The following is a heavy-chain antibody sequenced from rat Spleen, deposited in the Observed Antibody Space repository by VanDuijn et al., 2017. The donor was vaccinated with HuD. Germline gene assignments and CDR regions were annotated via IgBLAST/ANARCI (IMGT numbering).Heavy chain of an antibody. Sequence: EVQLVESGGGLVQPGRSLKLSCVASGFTFNNYWMTWIRQAPKKGLEWVATISYDGSSTYYRDSVKGRFTISRDNAKSTLYLQMDSLRSEDTATYYCAKGTGDYWGQGVMVTVSS. J-gene: IGHJ2*01. V-gene: IGHV5-7*01. D-gene: IGHD5-1*01. CDR2: ISYDGSST. CDR1: GFTFNNYW. CDR3: AKGTGDY.